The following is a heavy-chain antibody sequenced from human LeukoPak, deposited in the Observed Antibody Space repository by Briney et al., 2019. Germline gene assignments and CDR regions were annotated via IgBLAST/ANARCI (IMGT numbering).Heavy chain of an antibody. CDR2: TYYRSKWYN. CDR1: GDSVSSNSAA. CDR3: ARDRAPYGDYFSI. J-gene: IGHJ3*02. V-gene: IGHV6-1*01. D-gene: IGHD4-17*01. Sequence: SQTLSLTCAISGDSVSSNSAAWTWIRQSPSRGLEWLGRTYYRSKWYNDYAVSVKSRITINPDTSKNQFSLQLNSVTPEDTAVYYYARDRAPYGDYFSIWGQGTMVTVSS.